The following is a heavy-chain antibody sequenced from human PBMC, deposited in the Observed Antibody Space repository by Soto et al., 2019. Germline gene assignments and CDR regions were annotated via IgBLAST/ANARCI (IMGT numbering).Heavy chain of an antibody. Sequence: SETLSLTCPVSGGSISSYYWSWIRQPAGKGLEWIGRIYTSGSTNYNPSLKSRVTMSVDTSKNQFSLKLSSVTAADTAVYYCARDLAARRGDWFDPWGQGTLVTVSS. CDR3: ARDLAARRGDWFDP. CDR2: IYTSGST. CDR1: GGSISSYY. D-gene: IGHD6-6*01. J-gene: IGHJ5*02. V-gene: IGHV4-4*07.